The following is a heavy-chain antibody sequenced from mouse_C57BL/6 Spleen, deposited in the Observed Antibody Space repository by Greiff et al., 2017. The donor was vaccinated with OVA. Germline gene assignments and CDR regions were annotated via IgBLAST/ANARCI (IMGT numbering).Heavy chain of an antibody. CDR3: ARERDYYGSFYYAMDY. J-gene: IGHJ4*01. V-gene: IGHV1-82*01. D-gene: IGHD1-1*01. CDR1: GYAFSSSW. CDR2: IYPGDGDT. Sequence: VKLQESGPELVKPGASVKISCKASGYAFSSSWMNWVKQRPGKGLEWIGRIYPGDGDTNYNGKFKGKATLTADKSSSTAYMQLSSLTSEDSAVYFCARERDYYGSFYYAMDYWGQGTSVTVSS.